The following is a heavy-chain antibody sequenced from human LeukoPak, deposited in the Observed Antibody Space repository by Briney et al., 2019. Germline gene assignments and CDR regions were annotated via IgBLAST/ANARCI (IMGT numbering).Heavy chain of an antibody. D-gene: IGHD6-13*01. CDR1: GFTFDDYA. Sequence: GGSLRLSCAASGFTFDDYAMHWVRQAPGKGLEWVSLISGDGGSTYYADSVKGRFTLSRDNSKNSLYLQMNSLRTEDTALYYCAKGGGSSRYFPAFDIWGQGTMVTVSS. J-gene: IGHJ3*02. CDR2: ISGDGGST. V-gene: IGHV3-43*02. CDR3: AKGGGSSRYFPAFDI.